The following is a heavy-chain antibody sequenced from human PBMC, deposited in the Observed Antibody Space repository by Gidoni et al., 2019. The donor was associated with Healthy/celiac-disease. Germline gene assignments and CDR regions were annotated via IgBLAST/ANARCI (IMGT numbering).Heavy chain of an antibody. D-gene: IGHD5-18*01. V-gene: IGHV4-61*02. Sequence: QVQLQESGPGLVKPSQTRSLTCTVAGGAISSGSYYWSRIRQPAGKGLEWLGRIYTSGSTNYNPSLKSRVTISVDTSKNQFSLKLSSVTAADTAVYYCARAPGYSYGPNWFDPWGQGTLVTVSS. CDR2: IYTSGST. CDR3: ARAPGYSYGPNWFDP. CDR1: GGAISSGSYY. J-gene: IGHJ5*02.